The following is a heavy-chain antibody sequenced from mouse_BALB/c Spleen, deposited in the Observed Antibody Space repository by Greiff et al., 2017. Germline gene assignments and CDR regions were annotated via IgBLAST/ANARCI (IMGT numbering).Heavy chain of an antibody. CDR1: GYTFTSYW. V-gene: IGHV1-7*01. J-gene: IGHJ4*01. CDR2: INPSTGYT. Sequence: VQLQQSGAELAKPGASVKMSCKASGYTFTSYWMHWVKQRPGQGLEWIGYINPSTGYTEYNQKFKDKATLTADKSSSTAYMQLSSLTSEDSAVYYCARGDQYYAMDYWGQGTSVTVSS. CDR3: ARGDQYYAMDY.